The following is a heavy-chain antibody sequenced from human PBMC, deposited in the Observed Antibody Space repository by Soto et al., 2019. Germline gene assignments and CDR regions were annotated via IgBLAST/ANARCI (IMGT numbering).Heavy chain of an antibody. J-gene: IGHJ5*02. Sequence: PSETLSLTCTVSGGSINNYWWSWIRQAADKRLEWIGRLHSTGATNYNPSLRSRVTMSVDKSKNQFSLNLASATAADTAVYYCVRDVPAAGTDWFDPWGQGTLVTVSS. V-gene: IGHV4-4*07. CDR1: GGSINNYW. CDR2: LHSTGAT. CDR3: VRDVPAAGTDWFDP. D-gene: IGHD6-13*01.